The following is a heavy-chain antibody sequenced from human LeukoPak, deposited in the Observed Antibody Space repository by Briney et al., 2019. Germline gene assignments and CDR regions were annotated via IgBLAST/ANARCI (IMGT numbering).Heavy chain of an antibody. CDR1: GGSISHMSW. Sequence: SETLSLTCVVSGGSISHMSWWRWVRQPPGEGLEWIGESSLSGTTNYNPSLKSRVTISVDTSKSKSSLKLSSVTAADTAVYYCARLRRIAAAGTPHFDYWGQGTLVTVSS. D-gene: IGHD6-13*01. CDR3: ARLRRIAAAGTPHFDY. J-gene: IGHJ4*02. V-gene: IGHV4/OR15-8*01. CDR2: SSLSGTT.